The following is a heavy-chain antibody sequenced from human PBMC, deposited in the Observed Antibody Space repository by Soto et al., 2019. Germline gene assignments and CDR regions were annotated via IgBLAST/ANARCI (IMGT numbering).Heavy chain of an antibody. Sequence: SVQVSCKASGGTFSSYAISWVRQAPGQGLEWMGGIIPIFGTANYAQKFQGRVTITADESTSTAYMELSSLRSEDTAVYYCARGSVVVVAADLGMDVWGQGNTATVSS. V-gene: IGHV1-69*13. J-gene: IGHJ6*02. CDR3: ARGSVVVVAADLGMDV. D-gene: IGHD2-15*01. CDR2: IIPIFGTA. CDR1: GGTFSSYA.